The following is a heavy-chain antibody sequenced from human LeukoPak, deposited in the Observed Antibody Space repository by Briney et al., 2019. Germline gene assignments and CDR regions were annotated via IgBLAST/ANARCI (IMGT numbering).Heavy chain of an antibody. J-gene: IGHJ4*02. D-gene: IGHD5-24*01. CDR3: AKGAAIDH. CDR2: VTGPADTT. CDR1: GFTFNNYA. V-gene: IGHV3-23*01. Sequence: GGSLRLSCAASGFTFNNYAMNWVRQAPGKGLEWVAAVTGPADTTYYADSVKGRFTISRDSFKDTVYLQMNRLGAEDTALYYCAKGAAIDHWGQGTLVTLSS.